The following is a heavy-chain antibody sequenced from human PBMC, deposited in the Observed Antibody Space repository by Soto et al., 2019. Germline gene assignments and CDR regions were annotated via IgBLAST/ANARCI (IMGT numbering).Heavy chain of an antibody. CDR3: AKGRAGFDS. J-gene: IGHJ4*02. Sequence: EVQLLESGGGLGQPGGSLRLSCVVSGFTFSSNGMSWVRQAPGKGLEWISGISAYGGSTYYADSVKGRFTTSRDNSKNTLYLQMNSLVAEDTAVYYGAKGRAGFDSWGQGTLVTVSA. CDR2: ISAYGGST. CDR1: GFTFSSNG. V-gene: IGHV3-23*01.